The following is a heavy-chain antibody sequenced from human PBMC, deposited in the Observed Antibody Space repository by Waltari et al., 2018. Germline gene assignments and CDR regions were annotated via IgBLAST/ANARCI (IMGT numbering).Heavy chain of an antibody. Sequence: QVNLQESGPGRVKPSETLSLTCTVSGGSINTYYWSWSRQPPGGALEWIGYIFYTGDTTYNPSRKSGVTISVDTSKSQFFLNLTSVTAADTAVYYCARLNGRRDFGDNDYWGLGTLVTVSS. CDR2: IFYTGDT. CDR3: ARLNGRRDFGDNDY. J-gene: IGHJ4*02. CDR1: GGSINTYY. D-gene: IGHD1-26*01. V-gene: IGHV4-59*01.